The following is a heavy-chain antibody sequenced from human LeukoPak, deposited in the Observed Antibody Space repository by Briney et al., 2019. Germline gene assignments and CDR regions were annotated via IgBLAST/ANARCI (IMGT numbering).Heavy chain of an antibody. CDR2: ISGSGGST. D-gene: IGHD1-1*01. Sequence: GGSLRLSCAASGFTFSSYAMRWVRQAPGKGLEWVSGISGSGGSTYYADSVKGRFTISRDNAKNSLYLQMNSLRAEDTDVYYCATGKVQQENWGQGTLVTVSS. V-gene: IGHV3-23*01. CDR1: GFTFSSYA. J-gene: IGHJ4*02. CDR3: ATGKVQQEN.